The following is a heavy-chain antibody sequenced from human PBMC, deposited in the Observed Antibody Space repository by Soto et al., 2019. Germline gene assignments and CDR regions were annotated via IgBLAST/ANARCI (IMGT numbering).Heavy chain of an antibody. CDR2: IYYSGST. Sequence: PSETLSLTCTVSGDSIRSGNHYWSWIRQPPGKGLEWIGYIYYSGSTYYSPSLKSRVTISVDTSKNQFSLKLNSVTAADTAVYYCARVDILTVYGCMGVWGQGTTVTV. CDR1: GDSIRSGNHY. CDR3: ARVDILTVYGCMGV. V-gene: IGHV4-30-4*01. D-gene: IGHD3-9*01. J-gene: IGHJ6*02.